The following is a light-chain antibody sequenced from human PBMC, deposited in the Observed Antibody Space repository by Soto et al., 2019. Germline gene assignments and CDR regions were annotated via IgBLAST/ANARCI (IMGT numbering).Light chain of an antibody. CDR3: MQALQAPYT. CDR2: LGS. V-gene: IGKV2-28*01. J-gene: IGKJ2*01. CDR1: QSLLHSNGYNY. Sequence: DIVMTQSPLSLPVTPGEPASISCRSSQSLLHSNGYNYLDWYLQKPGQSPQVLIYLGSNRASGVPDRFSGSGSGTVFTLKIIRVEAEDVGVYYCMQALQAPYTVGQGTKLEIK.